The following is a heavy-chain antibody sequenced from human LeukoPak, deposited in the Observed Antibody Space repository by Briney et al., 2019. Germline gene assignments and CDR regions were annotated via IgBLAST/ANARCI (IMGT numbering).Heavy chain of an antibody. V-gene: IGHV5-51*01. Sequence: GESLKISCKGSGYSFTSYWIGWVRQVPGKGLEWMGIIYPGDSDTRYSPSFQGQVTISADKSISTAYLQWSSLKASDTAMYYCARRMRYCSGGSCLNYFDYWGQGTLVTVSS. CDR3: ARRMRYCSGGSCLNYFDY. D-gene: IGHD2-15*01. J-gene: IGHJ4*02. CDR1: GYSFTSYW. CDR2: IYPGDSDT.